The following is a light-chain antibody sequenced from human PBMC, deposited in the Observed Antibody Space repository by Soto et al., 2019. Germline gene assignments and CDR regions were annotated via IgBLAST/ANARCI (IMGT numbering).Light chain of an antibody. CDR1: QSVSNSY. CDR3: QQYGGSPWT. Sequence: EIVLTQSPGTLSLSPGERATLSCRASQSVSNSYLAWYQQKPGQAPRLLIYGASSRATGIPDRFSGSGSGTDFALTSSRLETEDFAVYHCQQYGGSPWTFGQGTKVEIK. V-gene: IGKV3-20*01. CDR2: GAS. J-gene: IGKJ1*01.